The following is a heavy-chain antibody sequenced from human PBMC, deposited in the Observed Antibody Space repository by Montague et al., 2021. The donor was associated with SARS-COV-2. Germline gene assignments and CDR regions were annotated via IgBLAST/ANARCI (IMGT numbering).Heavy chain of an antibody. CDR3: ARMYVPAHGTSAASYSDY. D-gene: IGHD6-13*01. V-gene: IGHV4-31*03. J-gene: IGHJ4*02. Sequence: TLSLTCIVSGGSISSDDSYWTWIRQRPGKGLEWIGYISYSGRTSYXVSLKSRLTISADTSDNQFSLKLTSMTAADTAVYYCARMYVPAHGTSAASYSDYWGRGTLVTVSS. CDR2: ISYSGRT. CDR1: GGSISSDDSY.